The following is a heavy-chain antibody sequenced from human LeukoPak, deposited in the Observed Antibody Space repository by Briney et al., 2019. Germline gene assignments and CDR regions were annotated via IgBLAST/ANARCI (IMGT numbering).Heavy chain of an antibody. CDR2: ISANNGNT. J-gene: IGHJ4*02. D-gene: IGHD2-2*01. Sequence: GASVKVSCKASGYTFTSYGISWVRQAPGQGLEWMGWISANNGNTNYAQKLQGRVTMTTDTSTSTAYMELRSLRSDDTAVYYCARDPYCSSTSCYTDYWGQGTLVTVSS. V-gene: IGHV1-18*01. CDR3: ARDPYCSSTSCYTDY. CDR1: GYTFTSYG.